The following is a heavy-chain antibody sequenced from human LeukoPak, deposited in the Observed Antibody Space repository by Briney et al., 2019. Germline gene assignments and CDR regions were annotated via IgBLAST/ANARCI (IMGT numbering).Heavy chain of an antibody. V-gene: IGHV1-2*02. Sequence: ASVKVSCKTSGYTFTGYYMHRVRQAPGQGLEWMGWINPNSGGTNYAQKFQGRVTMTRDTSISTAYMELSRLRSDDTAVYYCARGSEVLRFLEWLSVDPWGQGTLVTVSS. D-gene: IGHD3-3*01. CDR3: ARGSEVLRFLEWLSVDP. CDR1: GYTFTGYY. CDR2: INPNSGGT. J-gene: IGHJ5*02.